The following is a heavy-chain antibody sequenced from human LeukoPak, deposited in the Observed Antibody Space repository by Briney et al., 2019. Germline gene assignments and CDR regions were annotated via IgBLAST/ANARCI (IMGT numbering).Heavy chain of an antibody. V-gene: IGHV4-39*01. CDR2: IYYSGST. CDR1: GGSISSYY. CDR3: ARRGALSDAFDI. Sequence: NPSETLSLTCTVSGGSISSYYWSWIRQPPGKGLEWIGSIYYSGSTYYNPSLKSRVTISVDTSKNQFSLKLSSVTAADTAVYYCARRGALSDAFDIWGQGTMVTVSS. D-gene: IGHD3-16*01. J-gene: IGHJ3*02.